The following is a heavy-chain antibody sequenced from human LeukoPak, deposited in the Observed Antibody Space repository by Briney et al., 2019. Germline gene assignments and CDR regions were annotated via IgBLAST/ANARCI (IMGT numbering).Heavy chain of an antibody. V-gene: IGHV3-23*01. J-gene: IGHJ3*02. CDR3: AKGPHMIVVVDAFDI. Sequence: PGGSLRLSCAASGFTFSSYAMSWVRQAPGKGLEWVSAITGSGGSTYYADSVKGRFTITRDNSKNTLYLQMNSLRAEDTAVYYCAKGPHMIVVVDAFDIWGQGTMVTVSS. CDR2: ITGSGGST. CDR1: GFTFSSYA. D-gene: IGHD3-22*01.